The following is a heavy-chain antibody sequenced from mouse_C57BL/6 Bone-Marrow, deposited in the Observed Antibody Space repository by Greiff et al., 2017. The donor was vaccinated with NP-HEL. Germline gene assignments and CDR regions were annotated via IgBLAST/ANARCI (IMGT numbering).Heavy chain of an antibody. V-gene: IGHV1-81*01. Sequence: VQLKESGAELARPGASVKLSCKASGYTFTSYGISWVKQRTGQGLEWIGEIYPRSGNTYYNEKFKGKATLTADKSSSTAYMELRSLTSEDSAVYFCARDAWFAYWGQGTLVTVSA. CDR2: IYPRSGNT. CDR1: GYTFTSYG. J-gene: IGHJ3*01. CDR3: ARDAWFAY.